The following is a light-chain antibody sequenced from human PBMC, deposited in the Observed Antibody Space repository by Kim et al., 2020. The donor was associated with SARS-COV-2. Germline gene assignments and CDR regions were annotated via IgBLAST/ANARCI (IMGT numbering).Light chain of an antibody. V-gene: IGLV1-47*01. Sequence: GQRVAISCSGSSSNIGTNYVYWYQQLPGTAPKLLIYRSDHRPSGVPDRFSGSKSGTSASLAIGGLRSEDEADYYCAAWDDSLSGLVFGGGTQLTVL. J-gene: IGLJ3*02. CDR3: AAWDDSLSGLV. CDR2: RSD. CDR1: SSNIGTNY.